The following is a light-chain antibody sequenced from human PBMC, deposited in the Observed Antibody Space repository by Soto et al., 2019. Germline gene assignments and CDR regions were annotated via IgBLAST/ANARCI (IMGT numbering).Light chain of an antibody. Sequence: QSVLTQPPSVSGAPGQRVTISCTGSSSNIGAGYDLHWYQQLPGTAPKLLIYGNSNRPSGVPDRFSGSKYGTSSSLAITGLLAEGEADYYCQASDSSLSGSVVFGGGTKLTVL. CDR2: GNS. CDR3: QASDSSLSGSVV. J-gene: IGLJ2*01. CDR1: SSNIGAGYD. V-gene: IGLV1-40*01.